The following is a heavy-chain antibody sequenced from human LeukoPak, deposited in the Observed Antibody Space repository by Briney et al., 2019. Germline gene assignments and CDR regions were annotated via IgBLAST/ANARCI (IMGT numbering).Heavy chain of an antibody. J-gene: IGHJ4*02. CDR3: VKDGYCRGRFCFGFDY. V-gene: IGHV3-30*02. CDR1: GFSFETYG. CDR2: IFSDGSSK. Sequence: PGASLRLSCSASGFSFETYGMHWVRHAPGKGLEWVAFIFSDGSSKYYVDSVKGRFTISRDNSNNTLYLDITSLGDADTAMYFCVKDGYCRGRFCFGFDYCGQGTAVTVSS. D-gene: IGHD2-15*01.